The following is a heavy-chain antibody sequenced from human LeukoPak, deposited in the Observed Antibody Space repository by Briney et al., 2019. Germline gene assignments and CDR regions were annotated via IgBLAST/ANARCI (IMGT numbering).Heavy chain of an antibody. CDR2: ISYDGSNK. V-gene: IGHV3-30*04. Sequence: PGRSLRLSCAASGFTFSTYAMHWVRQAPGKGLEWVAVISYDGSNKYYADSVRGRFTISRDNSKNTLYLQMNSLRAEDTAVYYCAKDAPRLLWFGELLIDYWGQGTLVTVSS. J-gene: IGHJ4*02. CDR3: AKDAPRLLWFGELLIDY. D-gene: IGHD3-10*01. CDR1: GFTFSTYA.